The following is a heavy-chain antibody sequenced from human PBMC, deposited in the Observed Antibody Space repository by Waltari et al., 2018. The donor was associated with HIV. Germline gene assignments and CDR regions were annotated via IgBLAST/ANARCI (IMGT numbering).Heavy chain of an antibody. J-gene: IGHJ6*02. Sequence: QVRLLQWGAVLLTPSEPLSLSCAGYGGSSRGYYWIWVRQSPGKGLECIGEINHSGSINYNPSLKSRVIISVDRYKIQFSLKLTSVTAAETAVYYCARGSWGSGMDVWGLGTTVIVSS. CDR3: ARGSWGSGMDV. CDR2: INHSGSI. V-gene: IGHV4-34*01. CDR1: GGSSRGYY. D-gene: IGHD7-27*01.